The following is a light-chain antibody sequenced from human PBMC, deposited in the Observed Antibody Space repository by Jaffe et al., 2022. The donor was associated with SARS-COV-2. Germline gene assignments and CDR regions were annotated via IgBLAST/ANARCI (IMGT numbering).Light chain of an antibody. J-gene: IGLJ3*02. Sequence: QTVVTQEPSLSVSPGGTVTLTCGLSSGSVSTDNSPGWYQQTPGQAPRTLIYSTDIRSSGVPDRFSGSILGNKAALTITGAQAHDESDFYCVLYVGSGIWVFGGGTKLTVL. CDR1: SGSVSTDNS. CDR3: VLYVGSGIWV. V-gene: IGLV8-61*01. CDR2: STD.